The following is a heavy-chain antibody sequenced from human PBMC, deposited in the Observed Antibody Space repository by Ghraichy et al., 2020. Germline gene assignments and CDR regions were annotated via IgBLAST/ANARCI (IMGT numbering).Heavy chain of an antibody. Sequence: SETLSLTCNVSGGPISSSSYYWGWIRQPPGKGLEWIGSLYYSGSTYYNPSLKSRVTISEDTSKIQFSLKLTSVTAADTAVYYCARVLGRANDYWGQGILVTVSS. CDR2: LYYSGST. J-gene: IGHJ4*02. D-gene: IGHD7-27*01. CDR3: ARVLGRANDY. V-gene: IGHV4-39*07. CDR1: GGPISSSSYY.